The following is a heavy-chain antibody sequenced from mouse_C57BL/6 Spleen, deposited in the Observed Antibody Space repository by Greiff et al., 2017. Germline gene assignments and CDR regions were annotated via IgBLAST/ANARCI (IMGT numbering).Heavy chain of an antibody. V-gene: IGHV5-6*02. CDR2: ISSGGSYT. D-gene: IGHD4-1*01. CDR3: ARGAGTGYFDY. CDR1: GFTFSSYG. J-gene: IGHJ2*01. Sequence: EVKLVESGGDLVKPGGSLKLSCAASGFTFSSYGMSWVRQTPDKRLEWVATISSGGSYTYYPDSVKGRFTISSDNAKNTLYLQMSSLKSEDTAMYYCARGAGTGYFDYWGQGTTLTVSS.